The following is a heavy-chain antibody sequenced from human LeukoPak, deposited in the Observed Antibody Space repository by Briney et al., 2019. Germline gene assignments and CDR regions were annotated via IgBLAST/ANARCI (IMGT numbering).Heavy chain of an antibody. J-gene: IGHJ4*02. V-gene: IGHV2-5*02. CDR2: IYWDDDK. D-gene: IGHD5-18*01. CDR3: AHSWGTAMVLREDYFDY. Sequence: SGPTLVKPTQTLTXTCTFSGFSLSTSGVGVGWIRQPPGKALEWLALIYWDDDKRYSPSLRSRLTITKDTSKNQVVLTMTNMDPVDTATYYCAHSWGTAMVLREDYFDYWGQGTLVTVSS. CDR1: GFSLSTSGVG.